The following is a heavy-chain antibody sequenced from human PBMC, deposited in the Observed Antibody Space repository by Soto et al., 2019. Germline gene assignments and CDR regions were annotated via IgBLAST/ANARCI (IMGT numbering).Heavy chain of an antibody. CDR2: INHSGST. D-gene: IGHD3-10*01. CDR1: GGSFSGYY. Sequence: PSETLSLTCAVYGGSFSGYYWSWIRQPPGKGLEWIGEINHSGSTSYNPSLKSRVIISVDTSKNQVSLNLVPVTAADTAVYYCTTQGFGILHGLVDVWRQGTTVTVSS. V-gene: IGHV4-34*06. J-gene: IGHJ6*02. CDR3: TTQGFGILHGLVDV.